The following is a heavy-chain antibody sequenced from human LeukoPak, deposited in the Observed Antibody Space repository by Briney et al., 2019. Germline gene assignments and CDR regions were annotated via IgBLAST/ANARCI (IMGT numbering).Heavy chain of an antibody. CDR1: GGSFSGFY. CDR2: IYTSGST. V-gene: IGHV4-59*10. Sequence: PSETLSLTCAVYGGSFSGFYWSWIRQPAGKGLEWIGRIYTSGSTNYNPSLKSRVTMSVDTSKNQFSLKLSSVTAADTAVYYCARAVVVPAAMYYYYYYMDVWGKGTTVTVSS. D-gene: IGHD2-2*01. J-gene: IGHJ6*03. CDR3: ARAVVVPAAMYYYYYYMDV.